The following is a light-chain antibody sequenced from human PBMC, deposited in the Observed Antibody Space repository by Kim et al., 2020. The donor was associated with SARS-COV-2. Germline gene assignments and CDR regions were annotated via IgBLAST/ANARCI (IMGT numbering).Light chain of an antibody. CDR3: QVWDSSSDHRV. J-gene: IGLJ3*02. V-gene: IGLV3-21*04. Sequence: APGREARIPCGGNNIGSKRVLWYQRKPGQAPVLVIYYDSDRPSGIPERLSGSRAGNTATLTISRVEAGDEAYYYCQVWDSSSDHRVFGGGTQLTVL. CDR1: NIGSKR. CDR2: YDS.